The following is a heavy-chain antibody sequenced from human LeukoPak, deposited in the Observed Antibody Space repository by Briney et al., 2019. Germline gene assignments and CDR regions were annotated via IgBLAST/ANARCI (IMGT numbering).Heavy chain of an antibody. CDR3: ARAAYNSSPDY. CDR1: GFTFSNYW. V-gene: IGHV3-74*01. D-gene: IGHD6-6*01. Sequence: GGSLRLSCATSGFTFSNYWMVWVRQAPGKGLLWVSHIDGDGDNTVSADSVKGRFTMSRDNAKNTLYLQMNSLRAEDTAVYFCARAAYNSSPDYWGQGTLVTVSS. CDR2: IDGDGDNT. J-gene: IGHJ4*02.